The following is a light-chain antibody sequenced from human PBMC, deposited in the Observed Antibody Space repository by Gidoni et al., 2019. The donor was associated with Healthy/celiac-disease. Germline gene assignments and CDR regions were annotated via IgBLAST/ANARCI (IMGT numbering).Light chain of an antibody. J-gene: IGKJ1*01. CDR1: ESIDHY. Sequence: DIQMTQSPSSLSASVGDRVTITCRASESIDHYLNWYQQKPGKAPKLLIYDASNLQSGVSSRFSGSGFGTDFTLTITRLQPEDFASYFCQQSYKIPRTFDQGTKV. CDR2: DAS. V-gene: IGKV1-39*01. CDR3: QQSYKIPRT.